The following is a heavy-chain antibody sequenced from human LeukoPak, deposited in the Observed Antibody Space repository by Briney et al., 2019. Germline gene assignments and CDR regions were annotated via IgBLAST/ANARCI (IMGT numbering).Heavy chain of an antibody. D-gene: IGHD4-17*01. CDR1: GFTFATSA. J-gene: IGHJ6*02. CDR3: AATVTLTTGSTYFGMDV. CDR2: IVVGSGST. V-gene: IGHV1-58*01. Sequence: SVKISCKASGFTFATSAVQWVRQARGQRLEWIGWIVVGSGSTNYAQKFQERVTITRDMSTRTAYMEVSSLRSEDTAVYYCAATVTLTTGSTYFGMDVWGQGTTVTVSS.